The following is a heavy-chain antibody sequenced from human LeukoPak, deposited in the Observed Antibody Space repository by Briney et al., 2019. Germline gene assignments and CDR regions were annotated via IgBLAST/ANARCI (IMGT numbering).Heavy chain of an antibody. CDR1: GGSISSSNW. D-gene: IGHD3-9*01. CDR3: ARDRYDILTGWALYGMDV. J-gene: IGHJ6*04. V-gene: IGHV4-4*02. Sequence: SGTLSLTCAVSGGSISSSNWWSWARQPPGKGLEWIGEIYHSGSTNYNPSLKSRVTISVDKSKNQFSLKLSSVTAADTAVYYCARDRYDILTGWALYGMDVWGKGTTVTVSS. CDR2: IYHSGST.